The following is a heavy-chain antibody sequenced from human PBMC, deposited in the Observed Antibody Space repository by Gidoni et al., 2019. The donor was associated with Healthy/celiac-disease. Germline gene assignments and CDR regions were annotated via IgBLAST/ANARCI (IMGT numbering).Heavy chain of an antibody. CDR3: AKDPGDGDRHFDY. D-gene: IGHD4-17*01. Sequence: EVQLVESGGGLVQPGGSLILSCAASACTCSGYAMSWVRQAPGKGLEWVSTLSYTGVSTYYADAVKGRLTIARDNSKNTLYLQMNSLRAEDTAVYYCAKDPGDGDRHFDYWGQGTLVTVSS. CDR1: ACTCSGYA. CDR2: LSYTGVST. J-gene: IGHJ4*02. V-gene: IGHV3-23*04.